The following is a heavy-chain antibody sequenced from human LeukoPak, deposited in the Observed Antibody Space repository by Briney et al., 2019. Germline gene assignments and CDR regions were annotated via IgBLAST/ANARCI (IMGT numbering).Heavy chain of an antibody. J-gene: IGHJ4*02. V-gene: IGHV5-51*01. CDR3: ASLSTGDTSGWNRFDY. CDR1: GSSFTNYW. D-gene: IGHD6-19*01. CDR2: IYPGGSDP. Sequence: GESLKISCKASGSSFTNYWIGWVRQMPGKGLEWMGIIYPGGSDPRYSPSFQGQVTISADKSISTAYLQWSSLKASDTAMYYCASLSTGDTSGWNRFDYWGQGTLVTVSS.